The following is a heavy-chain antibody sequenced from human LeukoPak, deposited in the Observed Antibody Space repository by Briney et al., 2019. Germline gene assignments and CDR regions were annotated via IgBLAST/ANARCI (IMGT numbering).Heavy chain of an antibody. Sequence: PGGSLRLSCAASGFTFSNYALHWVRQAPGKGLEWVSSISSSSSYIYYADSVKGRFTISRDNAKNSLYLQMNSLRAEDTAVYYCATLAVAAAGTPDRWGQGTLVTVSS. CDR3: ATLAVAAAGTPDR. V-gene: IGHV3-21*01. CDR1: GFTFSNYA. D-gene: IGHD6-13*01. CDR2: ISSSSSYI. J-gene: IGHJ4*02.